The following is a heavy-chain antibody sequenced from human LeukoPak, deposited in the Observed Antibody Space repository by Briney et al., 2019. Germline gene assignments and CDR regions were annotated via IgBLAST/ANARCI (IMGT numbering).Heavy chain of an antibody. CDR3: ARGSDY. V-gene: IGHV3-30*19. J-gene: IGHJ4*02. Sequence: GGSLRLSCATSGFTFSTYAFSWVRQAPGKGLEWVAVISYDGSNKYYADSVKGRFTISGGNSKNTLYLQMNSLGAEDTAVYYCARGSDYWGQGTLVTVSS. CDR2: ISYDGSNK. CDR1: GFTFSTYA.